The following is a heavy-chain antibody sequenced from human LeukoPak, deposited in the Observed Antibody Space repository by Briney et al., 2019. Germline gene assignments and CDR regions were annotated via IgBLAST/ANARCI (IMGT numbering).Heavy chain of an antibody. CDR3: VRDSSAAYNSMTD. CDR2: IWYDGSNK. J-gene: IGHJ4*02. V-gene: IGHV3-33*01. CDR1: GFTFSSYG. D-gene: IGHD6-13*01. Sequence: PGGSLRLSCAASGFTFSSYGMHWVRQAPGKGLERVAVIWYDGSNKYYADSVKGRFTISRDNSKNTLYLQMNSLRAEDTAVYSCVRDSSAAYNSMTDWGQGTLVTVSS.